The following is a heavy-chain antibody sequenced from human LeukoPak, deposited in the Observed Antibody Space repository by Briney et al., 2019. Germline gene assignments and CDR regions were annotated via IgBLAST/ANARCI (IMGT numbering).Heavy chain of an antibody. CDR2: IYYSGST. V-gene: IGHV4-39*01. CDR3: ARGYSSSWYDTPGDY. Sequence: SDTLSLTCTVSGGSISSSSYYWGWIRQPPGKGLEWIGSIYYSGSTYYNPSLKSRVTISVDTSKNQFSLQLSSVTAADTAVYYCARGYSSSWYDTPGDYGGQGTLVTVSS. D-gene: IGHD6-13*01. CDR1: GGSISSSSYY. J-gene: IGHJ4*02.